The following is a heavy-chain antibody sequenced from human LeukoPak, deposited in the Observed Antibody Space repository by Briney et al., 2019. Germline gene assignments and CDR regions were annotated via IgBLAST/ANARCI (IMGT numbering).Heavy chain of an antibody. J-gene: IGHJ4*02. CDR2: VYYRGST. Sequence: PSETLSLTCTVSGGSISSYYWSWIRQPPGKGLEWIGYVYYRGSTKYNPSLNSRVTISVDTSNNQFSLRLSSVTAADTAVYYCARGRDGHDYWGQGTLVTVSS. CDR3: ARGRDGHDY. V-gene: IGHV4-59*01. CDR1: GGSISSYY. D-gene: IGHD5-24*01.